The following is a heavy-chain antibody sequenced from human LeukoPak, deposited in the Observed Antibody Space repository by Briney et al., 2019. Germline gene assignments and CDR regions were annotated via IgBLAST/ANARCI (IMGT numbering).Heavy chain of an antibody. CDR2: IYYSGST. V-gene: IGHV4-59*12. D-gene: IGHD6-6*01. CDR3: ARGRKGLRQLVRLGDNWFDP. CDR1: GGSISSYY. Sequence: SETLSLTCTVSGGSISSYYWSWIRQPPGKGLEWIGYIYYSGSTNYNPSLKSRVTISVDTSKNQFSLKLSSVTAADTAVYYCARGRKGLRQLVRLGDNWFDPWGQGTLVTVSS. J-gene: IGHJ5*02.